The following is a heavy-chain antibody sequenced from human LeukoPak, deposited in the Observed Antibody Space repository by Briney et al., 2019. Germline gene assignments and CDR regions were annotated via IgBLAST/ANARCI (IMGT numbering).Heavy chain of an antibody. Sequence: GGSLRLACATSGFTFSSYGIHWVRQAPGKVLEWVAVISYDGSNTYYADSVKGRFTISRDNSKNTLYLQMNSLRAEDTAVYYCAKDSSYYYDSNGYFDYWGQGTLVTVSS. CDR1: GFTFSSYG. D-gene: IGHD3-22*01. CDR3: AKDSSYYYDSNGYFDY. V-gene: IGHV3-30*18. CDR2: ISYDGSNT. J-gene: IGHJ4*02.